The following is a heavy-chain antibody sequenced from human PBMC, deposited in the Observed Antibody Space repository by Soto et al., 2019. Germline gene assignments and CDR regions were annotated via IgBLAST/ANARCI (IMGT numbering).Heavy chain of an antibody. CDR1: GGSISSSSYY. V-gene: IGHV4-39*01. CDR3: ARLLRYFDWLSEEFDY. J-gene: IGHJ4*02. CDR2: IYYSGST. Sequence: QLQLQESGPGLVKPSETLSLTCTVSGGSISSSSYYWGWIRQPPGKGLEWIGSIYYSGSTYYNPSLKSRGTISVETSKNQFSLKLSSVTAADTAVYYCARLLRYFDWLSEEFDYWGQGTLVTVSS. D-gene: IGHD3-9*01.